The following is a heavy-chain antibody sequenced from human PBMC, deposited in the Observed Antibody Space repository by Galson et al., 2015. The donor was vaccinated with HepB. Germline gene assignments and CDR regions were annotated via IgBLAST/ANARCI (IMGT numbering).Heavy chain of an antibody. CDR1: GYTFTNYA. CDR2: INAGNGNT. D-gene: IGHD1-26*01. J-gene: IGHJ5*02. CDR3: AKSGAAPPGNWFDP. Sequence: SVKVSCKASGYTFTNYAIHWVRLAPGQRVEWMGWINAGNGNTKYSKNFQERVIITRDTSASTAYMELSSLTYEDTAVYYCAKSGAAPPGNWFDPWGQGTLVTVSS. V-gene: IGHV1-3*01.